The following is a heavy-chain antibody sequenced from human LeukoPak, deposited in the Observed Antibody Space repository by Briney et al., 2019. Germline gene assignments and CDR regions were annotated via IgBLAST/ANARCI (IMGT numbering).Heavy chain of an antibody. Sequence: PSETLSLTCTVSGGSISSYYWSWIRQPPGKGLEWIGYIYYSGSTNYNPSLKSRVTISVDTSKNQFSLKLSSVTAADTAVYYCARGVSYDHYYYYYMDVWGKGTTVTVSS. CDR2: IYYSGST. D-gene: IGHD5-12*01. CDR1: GGSISSYY. V-gene: IGHV4-59*08. CDR3: ARGVSYDHYYYYYMDV. J-gene: IGHJ6*03.